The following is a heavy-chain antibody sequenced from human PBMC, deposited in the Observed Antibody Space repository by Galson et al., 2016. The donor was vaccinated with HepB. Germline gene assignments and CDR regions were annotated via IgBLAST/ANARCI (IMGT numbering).Heavy chain of an antibody. V-gene: IGHV5-51*01. Sequence: SGAEVKKPGESLKISCKGSGYSFTSYWIGWVRQMPGKGLEWMGIIYPGDSDTRYSPSFEGQVTISADKSISTTYLQWSSLKASDTAMYYCARRDAHCSGGSCYSANWFDPWGQGTLVTVSS. D-gene: IGHD2-15*01. J-gene: IGHJ5*02. CDR1: GYSFTSYW. CDR3: ARRDAHCSGGSCYSANWFDP. CDR2: IYPGDSDT.